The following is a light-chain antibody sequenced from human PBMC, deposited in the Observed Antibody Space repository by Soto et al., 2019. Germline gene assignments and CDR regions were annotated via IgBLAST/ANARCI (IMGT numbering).Light chain of an antibody. CDR2: EVT. J-gene: IGLJ1*01. V-gene: IGLV2-14*01. CDR3: TSYTSSSTQV. Sequence: QSALTQPASVSGSPGQSITISCTGTSSDVGGYDYVSWYQQHPGTAPRLIIFEVTNRPSGVSNRFSGSKSGNTASLTISGPQAEDEADYYCTSYTSSSTQVFGTGTKVTVL. CDR1: SSDVGGYDY.